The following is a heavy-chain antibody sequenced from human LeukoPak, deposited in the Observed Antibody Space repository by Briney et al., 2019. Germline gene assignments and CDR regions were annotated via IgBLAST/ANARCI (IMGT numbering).Heavy chain of an antibody. CDR3: ASMTTVTTVY. CDR1: GGSFSGYY. J-gene: IGHJ4*02. Sequence: SETLSLTCAVYGGSFSGYYWSWIRQPPGEGLEWIGEINHSGSTNYNPSLKSRVTISVDTSKNQFSLKLSSVTAADTAVYYCASMTTVTTVYWGQGTLVTVSS. CDR2: INHSGST. D-gene: IGHD4-11*01. V-gene: IGHV4-34*01.